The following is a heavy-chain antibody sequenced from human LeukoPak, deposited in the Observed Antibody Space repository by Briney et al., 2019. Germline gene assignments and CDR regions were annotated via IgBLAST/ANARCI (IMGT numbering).Heavy chain of an antibody. Sequence: PGGSLRLFCAASGFTVSSKYMSWVRQAPGKGLEWVSVLYSGGTTYYADSVKGRFTISRDNSKNALYLQMNSLRAEDTAVYYCASGLRWFDYWGQGTLVTVSS. CDR2: LYSGGTT. CDR1: GFTVSSKY. J-gene: IGHJ4*02. V-gene: IGHV3-53*01. D-gene: IGHD4-23*01. CDR3: ASGLRWFDY.